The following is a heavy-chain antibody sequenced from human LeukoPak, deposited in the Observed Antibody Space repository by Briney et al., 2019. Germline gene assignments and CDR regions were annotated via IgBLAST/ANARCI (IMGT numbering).Heavy chain of an antibody. V-gene: IGHV4-4*07. Sequence: SETLSLTCTVSGGSISSYYWSWIRQPAGKGLEWIGRIYTSGNTCYNPSLKSRVTMSVETSKDQFSLKLSSVTAADTAVYYCARDSNQRGFDIWGQGTMVTVSS. CDR1: GGSISSYY. J-gene: IGHJ3*02. D-gene: IGHD4-11*01. CDR2: IYTSGNT. CDR3: ARDSNQRGFDI.